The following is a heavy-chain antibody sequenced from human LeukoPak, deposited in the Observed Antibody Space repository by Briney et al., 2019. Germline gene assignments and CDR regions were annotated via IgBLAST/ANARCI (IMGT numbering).Heavy chain of an antibody. J-gene: IGHJ4*02. CDR2: ISYDGSNK. Sequence: GGSLRLSCAASGFSFSSYGMHWVRQAPGKGLEWVALISYDGSNKYYADSVKGRFTISRDNSKNTLYLQMNSLRAEDTAVYYCAKEITGPNRAVAGLNDRGQGTLVTVSS. CDR1: GFSFSSYG. D-gene: IGHD6-19*01. CDR3: AKEITGPNRAVAGLND. V-gene: IGHV3-30*18.